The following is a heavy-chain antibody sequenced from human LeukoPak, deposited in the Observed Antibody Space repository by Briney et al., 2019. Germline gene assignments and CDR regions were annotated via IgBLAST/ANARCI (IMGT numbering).Heavy chain of an antibody. D-gene: IGHD2-15*01. CDR2: INPNSGGT. Sequence: GASVKVSCKASGYTFTGYYMHWVRQAPGQGLERMGWINPNSGGTNYAQKFQGRVTMTRDTSISTAYMELSRLRSDDTAVYYCARVGDIVVVVAATPRHFQHWGQGTLVTVSS. V-gene: IGHV1-2*02. CDR3: ARVGDIVVVVAATPRHFQH. J-gene: IGHJ1*01. CDR1: GYTFTGYY.